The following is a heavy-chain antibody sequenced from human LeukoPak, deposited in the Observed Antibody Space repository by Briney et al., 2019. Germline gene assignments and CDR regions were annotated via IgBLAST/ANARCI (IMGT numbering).Heavy chain of an antibody. Sequence: GGSLRLSCAASGFTFSSYSMNWVRQAPGKGLEWVSSISSSSSYIYYADSVKGRFTISRDNAKNSLYLQMNTLRAEDTAVYYCARVGSSGSYNEDYWGQGTLVTVSS. CDR3: ARVGSSGSYNEDY. D-gene: IGHD1-26*01. CDR1: GFTFSSYS. V-gene: IGHV3-21*01. CDR2: ISSSSSYI. J-gene: IGHJ4*02.